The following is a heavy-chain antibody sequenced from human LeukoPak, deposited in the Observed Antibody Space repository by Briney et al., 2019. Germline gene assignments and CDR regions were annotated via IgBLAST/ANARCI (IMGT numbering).Heavy chain of an antibody. Sequence: GGSLRLSCAASGFTFSSYGMHWARQAPGKGLEWVAAIWYDGSNKYYADSVKGRFTISRDNSKNTLYLQMNSLRAEDTAVYYCARDYEGGNSVRYYYYGMDVWGQGTTVTVSS. CDR1: GFTFSSYG. D-gene: IGHD4-23*01. CDR2: IWYDGSNK. V-gene: IGHV3-33*01. CDR3: ARDYEGGNSVRYYYYGMDV. J-gene: IGHJ6*02.